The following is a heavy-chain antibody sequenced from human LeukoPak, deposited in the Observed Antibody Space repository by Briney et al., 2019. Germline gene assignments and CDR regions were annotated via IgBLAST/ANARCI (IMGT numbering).Heavy chain of an antibody. CDR1: GYTFTSYD. CDR2: MNPNSGNT. CDR3: ARGQGSSWYGYYYYGMDV. J-gene: IGHJ6*02. D-gene: IGHD6-13*01. V-gene: IGHV1-8*01. Sequence: GASVKVSCKASGYTFTSYDINWVRQATGQGLEWMGWMNPNSGNTGYAQKFQGRVTMTRNTSISTAYMELSSLRSEDTAVYYCARGQGSSWYGYYYYGMDVWGQGTTVTVSS.